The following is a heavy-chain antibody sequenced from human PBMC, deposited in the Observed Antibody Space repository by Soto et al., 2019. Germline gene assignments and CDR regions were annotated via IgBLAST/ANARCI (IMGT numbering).Heavy chain of an antibody. CDR3: ARGNKDYGGNQFDY. V-gene: IGHV4-31*03. CDR2: IYYSGST. D-gene: IGHD4-17*01. J-gene: IGHJ4*02. CDR1: GGSISSGGYY. Sequence: QVQLQESGPGLVKPSQTLSLTCTVSGGSISSGGYYWSWIRQHPGKGLEWIGYIYYSGSTYYNPSLKRRVTISVDTSKNQSSLKLSSVTAADTAVYYCARGNKDYGGNQFDYWCQGTLVTVSS.